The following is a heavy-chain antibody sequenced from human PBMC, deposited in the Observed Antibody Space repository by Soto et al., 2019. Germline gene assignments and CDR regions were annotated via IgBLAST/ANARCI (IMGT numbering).Heavy chain of an antibody. V-gene: IGHV5-51*01. CDR1: GYSFTNYW. CDR2: IYPGDSDT. D-gene: IGHD5-18*01. J-gene: IGHJ4*02. CDR3: ASGGGGLRQLRFIEY. Sequence: GESLKISCNGSGYSFTNYWLGWVRQMPGKGLEWMGIIYPGDSDTRYSPSFQGQVTISADKSISTTYLQWSSLKASDTAIYYCASGGGGLRQLRFIEYWGQGTPVTVSS.